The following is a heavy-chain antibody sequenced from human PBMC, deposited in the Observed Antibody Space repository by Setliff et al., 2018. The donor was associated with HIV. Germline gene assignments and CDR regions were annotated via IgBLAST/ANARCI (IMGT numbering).Heavy chain of an antibody. V-gene: IGHV3-33*06. CDR3: AKATGLGAAGKKDS. CDR2: IYYDGSSQ. CDR1: GFTFSHYA. J-gene: IGHJ4*02. D-gene: IGHD6-13*01. Sequence: PGGSLRLSCAVSGFTFSHYAMHWVRQSPGKGLECVALIYYDGSSQYYAGSVKGRFTISRDNSKNTLFLQMDRLRAEDTALYYCAKATGLGAAGKKDSWGQGTLVTVSS.